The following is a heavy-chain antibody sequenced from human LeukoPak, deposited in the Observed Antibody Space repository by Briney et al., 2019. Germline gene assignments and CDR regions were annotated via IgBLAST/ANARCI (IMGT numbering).Heavy chain of an antibody. Sequence: GGSLRLSCAVSGFTLSNNAMSWVRQAPGKELEWVSVISGSGDSTYYADSVKGRFTISRDNSKNTLYLQMNSLRAEDTAVYYCANGFWRGYLNHWGQGTLVSVSS. CDR2: ISGSGDST. V-gene: IGHV3-23*01. CDR1: GFTLSNNA. D-gene: IGHD3-3*01. CDR3: ANGFWRGYLNH. J-gene: IGHJ5*02.